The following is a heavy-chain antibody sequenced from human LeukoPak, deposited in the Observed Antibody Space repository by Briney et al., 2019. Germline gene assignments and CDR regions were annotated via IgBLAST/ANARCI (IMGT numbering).Heavy chain of an antibody. J-gene: IGHJ4*02. CDR3: ARVGGCSGGSCYSRQDY. CDR2: INHSGST. Sequence: SETLSLTCTVSGGSFSTYYWSWIRQPPGKGLEWIGEINHSGSTNYNPSLKSRVTISVDTSKNQFSLKLSSVTAADTAVYYCARVGGCSGGSCYSRQDYWGQGALVTVSS. V-gene: IGHV4-34*01. CDR1: GGSFSTYY. D-gene: IGHD2-15*01.